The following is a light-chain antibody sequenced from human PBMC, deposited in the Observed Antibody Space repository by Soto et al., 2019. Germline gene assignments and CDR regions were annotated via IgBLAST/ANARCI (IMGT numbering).Light chain of an antibody. J-gene: IGKJ1*01. CDR1: QGLVHSDGNTY. CDR3: MQGKHWPPT. Sequence: DVVLTQSPLSLPVTLGQPASMSCTSSQGLVHSDGNTYLAWFQQRPGQSPRRLIYKVSNRDSGVPDRFSGSGSGSDFILQISRVEAEDVGVYFCMQGKHWPPTFGQGTKVDIK. V-gene: IGKV2-30*02. CDR2: KVS.